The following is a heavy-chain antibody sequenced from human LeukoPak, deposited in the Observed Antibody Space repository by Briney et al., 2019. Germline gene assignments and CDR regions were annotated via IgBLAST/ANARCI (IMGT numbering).Heavy chain of an antibody. Sequence: PGRSLRLSCAASGFTFSSYAMHWVRQAPGKGLEWVAVIWYDGSNKYYADSVKGRFTISRDNSKNTLYLQMNSLRAEDTAVYYCARDTDYGDTYYFDYWGQGTLVTVSS. J-gene: IGHJ4*02. CDR3: ARDTDYGDTYYFDY. CDR1: GFTFSSYA. D-gene: IGHD4-17*01. V-gene: IGHV3-33*08. CDR2: IWYDGSNK.